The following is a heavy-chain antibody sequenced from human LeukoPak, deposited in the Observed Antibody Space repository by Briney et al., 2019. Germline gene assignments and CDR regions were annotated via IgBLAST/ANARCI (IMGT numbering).Heavy chain of an antibody. CDR3: AKDRTSTWYWDY. D-gene: IGHD6-13*01. Sequence: WESLRLSCAASGFTFSSYDMHWVSQAPGRGLEWVAIILSAGNDKYYADSVKGRFTISRDNSKDTLDLQMNSLRAEDTAVYYCAKDRTSTWYWDYWGEGNLGIVSS. CDR2: ILSAGNDK. V-gene: IGHV3-30*18. CDR1: GFTFSSYD. J-gene: IGHJ4*02.